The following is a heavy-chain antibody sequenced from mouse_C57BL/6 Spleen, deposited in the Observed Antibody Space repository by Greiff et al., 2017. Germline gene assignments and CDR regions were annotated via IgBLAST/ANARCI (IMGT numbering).Heavy chain of an antibody. CDR3: TIPYGYDDAWFAY. J-gene: IGHJ3*01. CDR2: IDPENGDT. D-gene: IGHD2-2*01. Sequence: VQLKQSGAELVRPGASVKLSCTASGFNIKDDYMHWVKQRPEQGLEWIGWIDPENGDTEYASKFQGKATITADTSSNTAYLQRSSLTSEDTAVYYCTIPYGYDDAWFAYWGQGTLVTVSA. V-gene: IGHV14-4*01. CDR1: GFNIKDDY.